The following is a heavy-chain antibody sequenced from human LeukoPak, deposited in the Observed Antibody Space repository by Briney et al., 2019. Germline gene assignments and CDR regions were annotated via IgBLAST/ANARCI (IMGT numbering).Heavy chain of an antibody. V-gene: IGHV4-34*01. CDR2: INHSGST. D-gene: IGHD3-10*01. Sequence: PSETLSLTCAVYGGSFSGYYWSWIRQPPGKGLEWIGEINHSGSTNYNPSLKSRVTISVDTSKNQFSLKLSSVTAADTAVYYCARAPSLLWFGRPHFDYWGQGTLVTVSS. CDR1: GGSFSGYY. CDR3: ARAPSLLWFGRPHFDY. J-gene: IGHJ4*02.